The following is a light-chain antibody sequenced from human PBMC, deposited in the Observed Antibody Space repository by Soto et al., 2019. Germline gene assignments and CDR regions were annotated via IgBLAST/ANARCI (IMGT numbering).Light chain of an antibody. Sequence: DIQMTQSPSSLSASVGDRVTITCRASQSVGNFLNWYQQKPGLPPKYLIYGASNLQSGVPSRFSGSGSGTDFTLTISNLQPEDFATYYCQQSFTTWTFGQGTKVEVK. CDR2: GAS. V-gene: IGKV1-39*01. CDR3: QQSFTTWT. CDR1: QSVGNF. J-gene: IGKJ1*01.